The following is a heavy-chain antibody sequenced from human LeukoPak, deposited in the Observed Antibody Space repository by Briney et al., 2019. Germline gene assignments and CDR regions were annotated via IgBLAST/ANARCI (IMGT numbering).Heavy chain of an antibody. J-gene: IGHJ4*02. CDR2: ISAYNGNT. CDR1: GYTFTSYD. D-gene: IGHD6-19*01. CDR3: ARGPPLPVAGSQLDY. V-gene: IGHV1-18*01. Sequence: GASVTVSCTASGYTFTSYDINWVRQAPGQGLEWMGWISAYNGNTNYAQKLQGRVTMTTDTSTSTAYMELRSLRSDDTAVYYCARGPPLPVAGSQLDYWGQGTLVTVSS.